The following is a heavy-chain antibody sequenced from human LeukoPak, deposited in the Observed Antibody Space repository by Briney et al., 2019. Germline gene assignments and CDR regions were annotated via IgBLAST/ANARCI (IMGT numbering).Heavy chain of an antibody. Sequence: GGSLRLSCAASGFTFSSYAMSWVRQAPGKGLEWVSAISGSGGSTYYADSVKGRFTISRDNSKNTLYLQMNSLRAEDTAFYYCAKAPRAAAGTYNGMDVWGQGTTVTVSS. CDR2: ISGSGGST. J-gene: IGHJ6*02. D-gene: IGHD6-13*01. CDR3: AKAPRAAAGTYNGMDV. CDR1: GFTFSSYA. V-gene: IGHV3-23*01.